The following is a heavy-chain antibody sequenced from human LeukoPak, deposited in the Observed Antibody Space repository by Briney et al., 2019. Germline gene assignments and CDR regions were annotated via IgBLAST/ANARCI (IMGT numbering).Heavy chain of an antibody. CDR3: ARSGGRGSGSYYKYVGRLFDY. V-gene: IGHV4-38-2*02. Sequence: PSETLSLTCTVSGYSISSGYYWGWIRQPPGKGLEWIGSISHSGSPYYNPSLKSRVTISVDTSKNQFSLKLSSVTAADTAVYYCARSGGRGSGSYYKYVGRLFDYWGQGTLVTVSS. CDR2: ISHSGSP. D-gene: IGHD3-10*01. J-gene: IGHJ4*02. CDR1: GYSISSGYY.